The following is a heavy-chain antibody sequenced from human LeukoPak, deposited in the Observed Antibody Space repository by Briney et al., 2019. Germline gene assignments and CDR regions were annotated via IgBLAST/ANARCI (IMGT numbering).Heavy chain of an antibody. CDR1: GYTFTSYY. Sequence: ASVKVSCKASGYTFTSYYMHWVRQAPGQGLEWMGWISAYNGNTNYAQKLQGRVTMTTDTSTSTAYMELRSLRSDDTAVYYCARDFTMVHTAPGYWGQGTLVTVSS. D-gene: IGHD3-10*01. CDR2: ISAYNGNT. J-gene: IGHJ4*02. CDR3: ARDFTMVHTAPGY. V-gene: IGHV1-18*04.